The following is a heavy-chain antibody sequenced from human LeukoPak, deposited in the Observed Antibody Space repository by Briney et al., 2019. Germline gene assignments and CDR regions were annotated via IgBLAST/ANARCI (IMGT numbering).Heavy chain of an antibody. CDR1: GFTFSSYG. J-gene: IGHJ4*02. Sequence: GRSLRLSCAASGFTFSSYGMHWVRQAPGKGLGWVAVISYDGSNKYYAHSVKGRFTISTDNSKNTLYLQMNSLRAEDTAVYYCAKVDGSGSTPRDYWGQGTLVTVSS. CDR2: ISYDGSNK. D-gene: IGHD3-10*01. CDR3: AKVDGSGSTPRDY. V-gene: IGHV3-30*18.